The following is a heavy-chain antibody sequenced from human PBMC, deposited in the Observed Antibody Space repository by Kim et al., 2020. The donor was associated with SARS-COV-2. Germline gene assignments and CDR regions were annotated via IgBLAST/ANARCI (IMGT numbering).Heavy chain of an antibody. V-gene: IGHV4-59*13. J-gene: IGHJ4*02. CDR2: IYYSGST. D-gene: IGHD1-7*01. CDR1: GGSISSYY. CDR3: AREVRYNWNYAFDY. Sequence: SETLSLTCTVSGGSISSYYWSWIRQPPGKGLEWIGYIYYSGSTNYNPSLKSRVTISVDTSKNQFSLKLSSVTAADTAVYYCAREVRYNWNYAFDYWGQGTLVTVSS.